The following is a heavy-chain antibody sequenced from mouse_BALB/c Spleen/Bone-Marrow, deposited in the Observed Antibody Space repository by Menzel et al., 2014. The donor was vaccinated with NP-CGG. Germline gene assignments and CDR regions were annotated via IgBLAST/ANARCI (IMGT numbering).Heavy chain of an antibody. J-gene: IGHJ4*01. CDR1: GFTFSSYG. CDR3: ARDGYYVFYAMDY. Sequence: EVKLMEPGGGLVQPGGSLKLSCAASGFTFSSYGMSWVRQTPDKRLELVATINSNGGSTYYPDSVKGRFTISRDNAKNTLYLQMSSLKPEDTAMYYCARDGYYVFYAMDYWGQGTSVTVSS. CDR2: INSNGGST. D-gene: IGHD2-3*01. V-gene: IGHV5-6-3*01.